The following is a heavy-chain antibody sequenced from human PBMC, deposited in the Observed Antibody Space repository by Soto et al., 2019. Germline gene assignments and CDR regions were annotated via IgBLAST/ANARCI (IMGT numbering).Heavy chain of an antibody. CDR2: IYPDDSDT. V-gene: IGHV5-51*01. Sequence: GESLKISCKGSGYIFTSDWIGWVRQMPGKGLEWMGIIYPDDSDTTYSPSFQGQVTISVDTSITTAYLQWSSLKASDTGMYYCATSSYCSGGSCYYYGMDVWGQGTTVTAP. CDR1: GYIFTSDW. D-gene: IGHD2-15*01. J-gene: IGHJ6*02. CDR3: ATSSYCSGGSCYYYGMDV.